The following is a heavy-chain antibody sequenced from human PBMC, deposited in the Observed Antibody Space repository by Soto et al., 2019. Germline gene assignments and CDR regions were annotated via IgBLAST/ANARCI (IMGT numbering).Heavy chain of an antibody. CDR1: GYTFTSYG. CDR3: ARDQHDFWSGYFDY. Sequence: ASVKVSCKASGYTFTSYGISWVRQAPGQGLEWMGWISAYNGNTNYAQKLQGRVTMTTDTSTSTAYMELSSLRSEDTAVYYCARDQHDFWSGYFDYWGQGTLVTVSS. J-gene: IGHJ4*02. D-gene: IGHD3-3*01. V-gene: IGHV1-18*01. CDR2: ISAYNGNT.